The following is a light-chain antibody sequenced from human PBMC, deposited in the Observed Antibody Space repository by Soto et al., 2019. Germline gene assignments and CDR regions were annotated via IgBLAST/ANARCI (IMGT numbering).Light chain of an antibody. CDR2: GDN. V-gene: IGLV1-44*01. CDR3: AAWDDSLNGYV. J-gene: IGLJ1*01. Sequence: QSVLTQPPSASETPGRRVTISCSGSSSNIGSKTVNWYQHLPEAAPSLLIFGDNQRPSGVPDRFSGSKSGTSASLAISGLQSEDEGYYYCAAWDDSLNGYVFGTETKVTVL. CDR1: SSNIGSKT.